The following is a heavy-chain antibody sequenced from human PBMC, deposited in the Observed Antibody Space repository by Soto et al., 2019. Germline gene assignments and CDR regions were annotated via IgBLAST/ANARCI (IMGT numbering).Heavy chain of an antibody. CDR1: GYPVTAYY. D-gene: IGHD3-3*01. CDR3: ARGGGVGVAGSAAFEM. V-gene: IGHV1-2*02. Sequence: QLHLVQSGAVVKKPGASVTVSCSASGYPVTAYYMHWVRQAPGRGLEWMGGINPATGAAKYTQTFQGRVTIARGTSTSTILMELSGLTSADTAVFYCARGGGVGVAGSAAFEMWGQGTLVTVSS. CDR2: INPATGAA. J-gene: IGHJ3*02.